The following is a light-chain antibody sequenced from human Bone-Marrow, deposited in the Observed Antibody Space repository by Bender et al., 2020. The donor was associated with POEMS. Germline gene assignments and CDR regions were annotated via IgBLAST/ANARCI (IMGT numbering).Light chain of an antibody. Sequence: QSGLTQPASVSGSPGQSITISCSGTSSDIGTYNLVSWYQQHPGKAPKLLIHDVTNRPSGVSNRFSGSKSGNTASLTISGLQPEDEADYYCSSYTSSSTVVFGGGTKLTVL. CDR3: SSYTSSSTVV. CDR2: DVT. CDR1: SSDIGTYNL. J-gene: IGLJ2*01. V-gene: IGLV2-14*02.